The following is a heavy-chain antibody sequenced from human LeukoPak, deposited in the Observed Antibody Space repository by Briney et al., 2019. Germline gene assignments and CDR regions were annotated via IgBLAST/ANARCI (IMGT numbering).Heavy chain of an antibody. CDR2: IYYSGST. V-gene: IGHV4-39*07. Sequence: SETLSLTCTVSGGSISSSSYYWGWIRQPPGKGLEWIGSIYYSGSTYYNPSLKSRVTISVDTSKNQFSLKLSSVTAADTAVYYCARGRPTLSKYYFDYWGQGTLVTVSS. CDR1: GGSISSSSYY. J-gene: IGHJ4*02. CDR3: ARGRPTLSKYYFDY. D-gene: IGHD2/OR15-2a*01.